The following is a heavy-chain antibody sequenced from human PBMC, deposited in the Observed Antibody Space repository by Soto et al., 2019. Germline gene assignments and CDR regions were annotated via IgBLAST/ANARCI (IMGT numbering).Heavy chain of an antibody. CDR1: GESFNGYY. V-gene: IGHV4-34*01. Sequence: PLETLSLTCTAYGESFNGYYWSWIRQPPGKGLEWIGEIHHSGSTNYNPSLKSRVTFSIDTSKRQFSLKVRSVTAADTAVYYCARGKRGSSWYRGEEKYYYYGMDVWGQGTPVTVSS. CDR2: IHHSGST. CDR3: ARGKRGSSWYRGEEKYYYYGMDV. J-gene: IGHJ6*02. D-gene: IGHD6-13*01.